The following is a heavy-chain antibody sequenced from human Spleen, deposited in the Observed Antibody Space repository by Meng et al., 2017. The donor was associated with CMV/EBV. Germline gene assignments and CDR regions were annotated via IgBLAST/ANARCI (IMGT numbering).Heavy chain of an antibody. D-gene: IGHD3-10*01. J-gene: IGHJ4*02. CDR3: AREISDYPYFDY. CDR2: IYHSGST. V-gene: IGHV4-38-2*02. CDR1: GYSISSGYY. Sequence: SETLSLTCTVSGYSISSGYYWGWVRQPPGKGLEWIGSIYHSGSTYYNPSLKSRVTISVDTSKNQFSLKLSSVTAADTAVYYCAREISDYPYFDYWGQGTLVTVSS.